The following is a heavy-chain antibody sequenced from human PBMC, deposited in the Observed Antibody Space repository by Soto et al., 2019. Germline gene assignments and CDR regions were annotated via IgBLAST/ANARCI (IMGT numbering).Heavy chain of an antibody. CDR1: GGSISSSNW. CDR3: ARVSGSYYYGMAV. Sequence: QVQLQESGPGLVKPSGTLSLTCAVSGGSISSSNWWSWVRQPPGKGLEWIGEIYHSGSTNYNPSPKSRCTIAVDKSKNQCSLTLCSVTAAVTAVSYCARVSGSYYYGMAVWGQGTTVTVSS. CDR2: IYHSGST. D-gene: IGHD1-26*01. J-gene: IGHJ6*02. V-gene: IGHV4-4*02.